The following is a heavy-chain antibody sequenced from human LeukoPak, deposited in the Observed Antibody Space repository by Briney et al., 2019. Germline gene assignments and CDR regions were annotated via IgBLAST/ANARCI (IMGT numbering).Heavy chain of an antibody. J-gene: IGHJ4*02. Sequence: PSETLSLTCTVSGGSISSYYWSWIRQPPGKGLEWIGYIYYSGSTNYNPSLKSRATISVDTSKNQFSLKLSSVTAADTAVYYCARRGDYGDYFDYWGQGTLVTVSS. CDR2: IYYSGST. CDR3: ARRGDYGDYFDY. D-gene: IGHD4-17*01. V-gene: IGHV4-59*08. CDR1: GGSISSYY.